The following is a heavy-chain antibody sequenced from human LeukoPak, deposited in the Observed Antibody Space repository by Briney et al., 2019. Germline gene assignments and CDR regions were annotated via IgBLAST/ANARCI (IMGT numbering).Heavy chain of an antibody. CDR3: AKDYFVVLDGMDV. CDR2: ISSNGGST. V-gene: IGHV3-64D*06. J-gene: IGHJ6*02. Sequence: GGSLRLSCSASGFTFSSYAMHWVRQAPGKGLEYVSAISSNGGSTYYADSVKGRFTISRDNSKNTLYLQMSSLRAEDTAVYYCAKDYFVVLDGMDVWGQGTTVTVSS. D-gene: IGHD4/OR15-4a*01. CDR1: GFTFSSYA.